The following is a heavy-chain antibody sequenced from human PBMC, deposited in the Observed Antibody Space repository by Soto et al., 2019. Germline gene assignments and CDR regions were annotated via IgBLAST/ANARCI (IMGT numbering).Heavy chain of an antibody. D-gene: IGHD4-17*01. Sequence: GGSLRLSCAASGFTFSSYAMNWVRQAPGKGLEWVSSISGHAGSTYYADSVKGRFTISRDNSRNTLYLQMISLRAEDTAVYYCARLGGDYDYWGQGTLVTVSS. V-gene: IGHV3-23*01. J-gene: IGHJ4*02. CDR2: ISGHAGST. CDR3: ARLGGDYDY. CDR1: GFTFSSYA.